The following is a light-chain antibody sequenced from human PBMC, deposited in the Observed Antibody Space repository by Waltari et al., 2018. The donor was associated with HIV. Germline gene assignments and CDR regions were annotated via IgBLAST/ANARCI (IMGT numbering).Light chain of an antibody. J-gene: IGKJ1*01. Sequence: IRMTQSPSSLSASTGDRVNITCRASQPVSAYVAWFRQRPGETPQFLIFGASRLHTGVPSRFSGSSSGTEFTLSVSCLQSEDFATFFCQQYYDYPWTFGPGT. CDR3: QQYYDYPWT. CDR2: GAS. V-gene: IGKV1-8*01. CDR1: QPVSAY.